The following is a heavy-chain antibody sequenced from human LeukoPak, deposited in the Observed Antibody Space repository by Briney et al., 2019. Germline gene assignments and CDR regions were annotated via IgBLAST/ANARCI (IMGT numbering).Heavy chain of an antibody. D-gene: IGHD2-15*01. Sequence: PGNSLRLSCAASGFTFSNYAMFWVRQAPGKGLQWVAAISGGGSPYYPESVKGRFTISRDNSKNTLYLQMNSLRAEDTAIYYCAKDEGGSLEAPYPALDFWGQGTKVTVSS. CDR3: AKDEGGSLEAPYPALDF. V-gene: IGHV3-23*01. CDR2: ISGGGSP. CDR1: GFTFSNYA. J-gene: IGHJ3*01.